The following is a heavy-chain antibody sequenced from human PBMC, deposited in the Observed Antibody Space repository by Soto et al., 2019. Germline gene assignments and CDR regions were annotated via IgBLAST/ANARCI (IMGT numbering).Heavy chain of an antibody. Sequence: SETLSLTCTVSGGSIRSYYCSWIRQPAGKGLEWIGRIYTSGSTNYNPSLKSRVTMSVDTSKNQFSLKLSSATAADTAVYYCARDRLPDYGDYAYFDYWGQGTLVTVSS. CDR1: GGSIRSYY. V-gene: IGHV4-4*07. J-gene: IGHJ4*02. CDR3: ARDRLPDYGDYAYFDY. D-gene: IGHD4-17*01. CDR2: IYTSGST.